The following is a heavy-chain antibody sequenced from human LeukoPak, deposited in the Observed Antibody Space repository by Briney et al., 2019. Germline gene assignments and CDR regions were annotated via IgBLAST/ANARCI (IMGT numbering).Heavy chain of an antibody. D-gene: IGHD2-2*01. CDR2: ISAYNGNT. CDR3: DLHCSSSSCYLYGMDV. CDR1: GYTFTSYG. Sequence: ASVKVSCKASGYTFTSYGISWVRQAPGQGLEWMGWISAYNGNTNYAQKLQGRVTMTTDTSTSTAYMELRSLRSDDTAVYYCDLHCSSSSCYLYGMDVWGQGTTVTVSS. J-gene: IGHJ6*02. V-gene: IGHV1-18*01.